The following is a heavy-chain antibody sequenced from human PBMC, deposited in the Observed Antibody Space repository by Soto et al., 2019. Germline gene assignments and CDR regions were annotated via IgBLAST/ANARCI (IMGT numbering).Heavy chain of an antibody. CDR2: ISAYNGNT. CDR3: ARDQLWPYGDYPIDY. Sequence: ASVKVSFKASGYTFTSYGISWVRQAPGQGLEWMGWISAYNGNTNYAQKLQGRVTMTTDTSTSTAYMELRSLRSDDTAVYYCARDQLWPYGDYPIDYWGQGTLVTVSS. D-gene: IGHD4-17*01. J-gene: IGHJ4*02. V-gene: IGHV1-18*01. CDR1: GYTFTSYG.